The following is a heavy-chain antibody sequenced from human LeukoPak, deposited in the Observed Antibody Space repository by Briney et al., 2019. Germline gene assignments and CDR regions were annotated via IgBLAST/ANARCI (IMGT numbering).Heavy chain of an antibody. J-gene: IGHJ4*02. CDR2: IDPSDSYT. CDR3: ARHAKAYGSSCDY. V-gene: IGHV5-10-1*01. Sequence: GESLKISCKVSGYIFTSYWIVWVRQMPGKGLEWMGRIDPSDSYTNYSPSFQGHVTISADKSISTAYLQWSSLKASDTAMYYCARHAKAYGSSCDYWGQGTLVTVSS. CDR1: GYIFTSYW. D-gene: IGHD6-13*01.